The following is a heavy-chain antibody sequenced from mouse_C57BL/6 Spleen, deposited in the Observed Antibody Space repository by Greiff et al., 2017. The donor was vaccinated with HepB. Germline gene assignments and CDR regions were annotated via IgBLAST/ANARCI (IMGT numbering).Heavy chain of an antibody. D-gene: IGHD1-1*01. CDR1: GFTFSNYW. Sequence: DVHLVESGGGLVQPGGSMKLSCVASGFTFSNYWMNWVRQSPEKGLEWVAQIRLKSDNYATHYAESVKGRFTISRDDSKSSVYLQMNNLRAEDTGIYYCTGALHYYGNSPYFDYWGQGTTLTVSS. CDR2: IRLKSDNYAT. J-gene: IGHJ2*01. V-gene: IGHV6-3*01. CDR3: TGALHYYGNSPYFDY.